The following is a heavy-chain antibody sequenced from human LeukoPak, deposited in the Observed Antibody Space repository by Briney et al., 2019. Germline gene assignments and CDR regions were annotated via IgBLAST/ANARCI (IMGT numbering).Heavy chain of an antibody. Sequence: ASVKVSCKASGYIFTGYYMHWVRQAPGQGLEWMGWINPNSGGTNYAQKFQGRVTMTRDTSISTAYMELSRLRSDDTAVYYCARDRASGSDDGGFDYWGQGTLVTVSS. CDR2: INPNSGGT. D-gene: IGHD1-26*01. J-gene: IGHJ4*02. CDR3: ARDRASGSDDGGFDY. CDR1: GYIFTGYY. V-gene: IGHV1-2*02.